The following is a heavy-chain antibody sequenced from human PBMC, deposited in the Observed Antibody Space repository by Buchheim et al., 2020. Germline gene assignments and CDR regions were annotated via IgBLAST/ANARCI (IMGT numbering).Heavy chain of an antibody. CDR2: INHSGST. D-gene: IGHD3-3*01. V-gene: IGHV4-34*01. CDR1: GGSFSGYY. Sequence: QVQLQQWGAGLLKPSETLSLTCAVYGGSFSGYYWSWIRQPPGKGLEWIGEINHSGSTNYNPSLKSRVTISVDTSKNQFSLKLSSVTAAETAVYYCAREPRSGYYPRYYYYYMDVWGKGTT. CDR3: AREPRSGYYPRYYYYYMDV. J-gene: IGHJ6*03.